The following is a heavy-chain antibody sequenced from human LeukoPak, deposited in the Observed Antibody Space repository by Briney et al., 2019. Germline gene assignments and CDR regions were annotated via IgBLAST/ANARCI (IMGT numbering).Heavy chain of an antibody. CDR1: GFTFSSYS. D-gene: IGHD6-19*01. CDR2: ISSSSSYI. Sequence: GGSLRLSCAASGFTFSSYSMNWVRQAPGKGPEWVSSISSSSSYIYYADSVKGRFTISRDNAKNSLYLQMNSLRAEDTAVYYCARAGGSGWYAGNFDYWGQGTLVTVST. J-gene: IGHJ4*02. CDR3: ARAGGSGWYAGNFDY. V-gene: IGHV3-21*01.